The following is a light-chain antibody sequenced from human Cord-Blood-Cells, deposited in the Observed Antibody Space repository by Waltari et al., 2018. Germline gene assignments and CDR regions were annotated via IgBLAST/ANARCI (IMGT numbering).Light chain of an antibody. J-gene: IGKJ5*01. CDR2: GAS. CDR3: QQYNNWIT. V-gene: IGKV3-15*01. CDR1: QSVSSN. Sequence: EIVMTQSPATLSVSPGERATLSCRASQSVSSNLAWYQQKPGQAPRLLIHGASSRATGIPARFSGSGSGTEFTLTISSLQSEDFAVYYFQQYNNWITFGQGTRLEIK.